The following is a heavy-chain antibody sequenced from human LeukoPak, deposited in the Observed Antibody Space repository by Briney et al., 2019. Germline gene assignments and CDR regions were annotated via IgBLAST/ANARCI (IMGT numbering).Heavy chain of an antibody. J-gene: IGHJ6*02. CDR2: ISSSSSYI. CDR1: GFTFSSYS. Sequence: GGSPRLSCAASGFTFSSYSMNWVRQAPGKGLEWVSSISSSSSYIYYADSVKGRFTISRDNAKNSLYLQMNSLRAEDTAVYYCARDHDRLLWFGELSISYYYGMDVWGQGTTVTVSS. V-gene: IGHV3-21*01. D-gene: IGHD3-10*01. CDR3: ARDHDRLLWFGELSISYYYGMDV.